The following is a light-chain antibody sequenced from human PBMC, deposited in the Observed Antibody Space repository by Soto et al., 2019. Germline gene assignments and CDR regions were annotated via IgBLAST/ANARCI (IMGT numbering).Light chain of an antibody. Sequence: DIQMTQSPSTLSASVGDRVTITCRASQSISSWLAWYQQKPGKAPKVLIYKASNLESGVPSRFSGSGSGTEFTLTISNLQPDDFAAYYCQQHSDYPLTFGGGTKVDIK. J-gene: IGKJ4*01. CDR1: QSISSW. V-gene: IGKV1-5*03. CDR3: QQHSDYPLT. CDR2: KAS.